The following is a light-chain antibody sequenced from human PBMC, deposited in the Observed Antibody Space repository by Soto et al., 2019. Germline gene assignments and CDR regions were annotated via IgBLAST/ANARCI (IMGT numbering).Light chain of an antibody. Sequence: DIQLTQSPSSLSASVGDRITITCRASQAISSYLAWFQQKPGEAPKSLIYSASRFQSGVPSRFSGSGSGTDFTLTIRSLQAEDFATYYCQQYNSYTYTFGQGNKLEIK. CDR1: QAISSY. V-gene: IGKV1-16*01. CDR2: SAS. CDR3: QQYNSYTYT. J-gene: IGKJ2*01.